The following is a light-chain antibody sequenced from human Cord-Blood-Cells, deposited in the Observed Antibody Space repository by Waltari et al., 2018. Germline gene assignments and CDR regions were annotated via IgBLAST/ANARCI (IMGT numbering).Light chain of an antibody. V-gene: IGLV2-23*01. Sequence: QSALPQPASVSGSPGPSLTISCTGTSSDVGSYNLVSWYQQQPGKAPKLRIYEGSKRPSGVSNRFSGSKSGNTASLTISGLQAEDEADYYCCSYAGSYVFGTGTKVTVL. CDR3: CSYAGSYV. CDR1: SSDVGSYNL. CDR2: EGS. J-gene: IGLJ1*01.